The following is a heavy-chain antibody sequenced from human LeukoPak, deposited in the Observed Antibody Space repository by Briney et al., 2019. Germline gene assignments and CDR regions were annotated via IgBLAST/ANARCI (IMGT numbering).Heavy chain of an antibody. V-gene: IGHV3-64*04. Sequence: PGGSLRLSCSASGFTLSSYAMHWVRQAPGKGLEYVSGISSNGGSVYADSVKGRFTVSRDNSKNTLFLQMNSLRAEDTAVYYCAKDGGLWVSAHWGDSWGRGTLVTVSS. D-gene: IGHD7-27*01. CDR3: AKDGGLWVSAHWGDS. J-gene: IGHJ4*02. CDR2: ISSNGGS. CDR1: GFTLSSYA.